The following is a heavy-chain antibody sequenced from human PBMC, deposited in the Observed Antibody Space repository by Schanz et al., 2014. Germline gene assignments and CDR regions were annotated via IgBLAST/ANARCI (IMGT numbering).Heavy chain of an antibody. CDR3: ARGTDTAMEHRPFDY. D-gene: IGHD5-18*01. J-gene: IGHJ4*02. CDR2: ISSSSSYI. V-gene: IGHV3-21*01. Sequence: EVQLVESGGGVVRPGGSLRLSCAASGFGFDDYAMSWVRQAPGKGLEWVSSISSSSSYISYADSVKGRFTISRDNAKNSLYLQMNSLRAEDTAVYYCARGTDTAMEHRPFDYWGQGTLVTVSS. CDR1: GFGFDDYA.